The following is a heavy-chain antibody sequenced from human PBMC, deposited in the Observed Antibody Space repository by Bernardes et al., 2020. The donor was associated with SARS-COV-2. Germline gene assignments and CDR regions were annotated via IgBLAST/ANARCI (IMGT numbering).Heavy chain of an antibody. J-gene: IGHJ4*02. D-gene: IGHD2-15*01. V-gene: IGHV4-61*01. CDR3: ARGRHCSGGGCSDGYNYGWYYFDN. CDR2: ISYSGST. Sequence: SETLSLTCTVSNGSVTSDNNYWTWIRQSPGKGLEWIGQISYSGSTNYNPSLKRRVTIFIDMSNNQFSLDLSTVTAADSAVYYCARGRHCSGGGCSDGYNYGWYYFDNWGQGTQVTVSS. CDR1: NGSVTSDNNY.